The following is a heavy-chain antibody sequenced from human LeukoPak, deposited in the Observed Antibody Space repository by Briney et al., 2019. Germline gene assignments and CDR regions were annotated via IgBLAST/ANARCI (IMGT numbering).Heavy chain of an antibody. J-gene: IGHJ4*02. V-gene: IGHV3-66*02. CDR1: AFTFNDTY. CDR3: ARQAAAGLDY. CDR2: VYSGGKT. D-gene: IGHD6-13*01. Sequence: GGSLRLSCAASAFTFNDTYMSWVRQTPGKGLEWVSVVYSGGKTFYSDSVKGRFTISRDTSKNTVYLQMNTLRADDTAVYYCARQAAAGLDYWGQGTLVTVSS.